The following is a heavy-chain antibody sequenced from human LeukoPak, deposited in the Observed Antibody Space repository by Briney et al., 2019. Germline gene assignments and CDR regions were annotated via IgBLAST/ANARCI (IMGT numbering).Heavy chain of an antibody. CDR3: ARVGSRYYDSSGYYSNWFDP. CDR1: GGSISSYY. Sequence: SETLSLTCTVSGGSISSYYWSWIRQPPGKGLEWIGYIYYSGSTNYNPSLKSRVTISVATSKSQFSLKLSSVTAADTAVYYGARVGSRYYDSSGYYSNWFDPWGQGTLVTVSS. D-gene: IGHD3-22*01. J-gene: IGHJ5*02. CDR2: IYYSGST. V-gene: IGHV4-59*01.